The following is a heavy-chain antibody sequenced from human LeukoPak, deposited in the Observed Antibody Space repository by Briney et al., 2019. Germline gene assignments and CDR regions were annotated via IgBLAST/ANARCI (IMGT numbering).Heavy chain of an antibody. Sequence: GGSLRLSCAASGFTVSSNYMSWVRQAPGKGLEWVSVIYSGGGTYYADSVKGRFTISRDNSKNTLYLQMNSLRAEDTAVYYCARGLARRMLLAYWGQGTLVTVSS. D-gene: IGHD2-8*01. CDR1: GFTVSSNY. CDR2: IYSGGGT. J-gene: IGHJ4*02. CDR3: ARGLARRMLLAY. V-gene: IGHV3-53*01.